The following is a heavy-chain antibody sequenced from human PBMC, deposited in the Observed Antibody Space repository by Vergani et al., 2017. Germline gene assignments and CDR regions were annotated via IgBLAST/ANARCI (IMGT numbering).Heavy chain of an antibody. CDR1: GFTFSSYS. CDR3: AREFLNWNDDGFDI. CDR2: ISSSSSYI. D-gene: IGHD1-1*01. J-gene: IGHJ3*02. Sequence: EVQLVESGGGLVKPGGSLRLSCAASGFTFSSYSMNWVRQAPGKGLEWVSSISSSSSYIYYADSVKGRFTISRDNAKNSLYLQMNSLRAEDTAVYYCAREFLNWNDDGFDIWGQGTMVTVSS. V-gene: IGHV3-21*01.